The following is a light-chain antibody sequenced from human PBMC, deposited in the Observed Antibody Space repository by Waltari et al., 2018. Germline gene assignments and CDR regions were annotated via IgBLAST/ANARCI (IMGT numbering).Light chain of an antibody. CDR2: RAS. J-gene: IGKJ1*01. V-gene: IGKV1-5*03. CDR3: LQYDLHPWT. Sequence: DIQMTQSPSPVPASVGDRVTLTCRASQNINDWLAWYQQKPGKAPKLLIHRASTLDSGAPSRFSCSGFGTEFTLTINSLQPDDFSTYYCLQYDLHPWTFGQWTQVQIK. CDR1: QNINDW.